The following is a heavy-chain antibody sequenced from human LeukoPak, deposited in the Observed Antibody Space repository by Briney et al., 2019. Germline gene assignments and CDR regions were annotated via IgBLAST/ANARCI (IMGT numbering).Heavy chain of an antibody. CDR1: GFTFSSYI. CDR3: AGYSSSWRDPFDY. Sequence: GGSLRLSCAASGFTFSSYIMNWVRQAPGKGLEWVSYISSSSSNIYYADFVKGRFTISRDNSKNTLYLQMGSLRAEDMAVYYCAGYSSSWRDPFDYWGQGTLVTVSS. V-gene: IGHV3-48*01. J-gene: IGHJ4*02. D-gene: IGHD6-13*01. CDR2: ISSSSSNI.